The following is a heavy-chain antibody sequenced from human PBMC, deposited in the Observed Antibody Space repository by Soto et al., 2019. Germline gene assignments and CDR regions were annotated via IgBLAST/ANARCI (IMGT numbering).Heavy chain of an antibody. D-gene: IGHD7-27*01. CDR1: GASITQYY. V-gene: IGHV4-59*01. Sequence: PSETLSLTCTVSGASITQYYWNWIRQSPGKGLEWIVSVSSTGSTVYNPSLTSRVTVSLDTSKNQFSLTLNSVTAADTAVYYCARRWGRTFDYWGQGTLV. CDR3: ARRWGRTFDY. CDR2: VSSTGST. J-gene: IGHJ4*02.